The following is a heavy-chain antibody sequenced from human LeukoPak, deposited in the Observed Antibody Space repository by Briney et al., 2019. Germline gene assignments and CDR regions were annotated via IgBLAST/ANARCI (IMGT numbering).Heavy chain of an antibody. V-gene: IGHV3-7*05. D-gene: IGHD6-13*01. CDR2: IKEDGSEK. Sequence: GGSLRLSCEASGFTLSAYAMSWVRQAPGKGLEWVANIKEDGSEKYYVDSVKGRFAISRDNAKNSLYLQMNSLRAEDTALYYCARWGTYSSSWLGAFDIWGQGTMVTVSS. J-gene: IGHJ3*02. CDR3: ARWGTYSSSWLGAFDI. CDR1: GFTLSAYA.